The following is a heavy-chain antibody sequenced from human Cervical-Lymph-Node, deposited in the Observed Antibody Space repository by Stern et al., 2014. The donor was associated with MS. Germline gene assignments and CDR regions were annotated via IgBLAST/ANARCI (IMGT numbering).Heavy chain of an antibody. J-gene: IGHJ3*02. CDR2: ISWNSGTI. Sequence: EVQLEESGGGLVQPGRSLRVSCAASGLSFDDYAMHWVRQAPGQGPEWVSGISWNSGTIGYADSVKGRFTISRDNAKNSLYLQMNSLRPEDTALYYCAKEEENAFDIWGQGTMVTVSS. V-gene: IGHV3-9*01. CDR3: AKEEENAFDI. CDR1: GLSFDDYA.